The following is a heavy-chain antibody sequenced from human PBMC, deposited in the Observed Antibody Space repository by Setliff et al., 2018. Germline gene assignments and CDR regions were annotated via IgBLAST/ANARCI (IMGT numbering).Heavy chain of an antibody. CDR2: INPSGGST. D-gene: IGHD4-4*01. V-gene: IGHV1-46*03. Sequence: GASVKVSCKASGYSFTNYYIHWVRQAPGQGLEWVGIINPSGGSTSYAQKFQGRATMTRDTSTSTVYMELSSLRSEDTAVYYCAKSGDYSNRGHFDCWGQGTLVTVSS. CDR1: GYSFTNYY. CDR3: AKSGDYSNRGHFDC. J-gene: IGHJ4*02.